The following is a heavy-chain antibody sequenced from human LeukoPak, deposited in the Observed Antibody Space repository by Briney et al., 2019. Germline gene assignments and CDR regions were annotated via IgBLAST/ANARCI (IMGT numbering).Heavy chain of an antibody. CDR1: GFTFSSYA. D-gene: IGHD6-6*01. CDR3: AKRSLAALGGGYYFDY. Sequence: GGSLRLSCAASGFTFSSYAMSWVRQAPGKGLEWVSAISGSGGSTYYADSVKGRFTISRDNSKNTLYPQMNSLRAEDTAVYYCAKRSLAALGGGYYFDYWGQGTLVTVSS. V-gene: IGHV3-23*01. CDR2: ISGSGGST. J-gene: IGHJ4*02.